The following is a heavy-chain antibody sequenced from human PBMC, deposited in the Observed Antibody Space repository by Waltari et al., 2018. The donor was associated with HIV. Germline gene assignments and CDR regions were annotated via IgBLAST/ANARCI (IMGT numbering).Heavy chain of an antibody. V-gene: IGHV3-74*01. CDR1: GFTFSSYW. CDR3: ARDLYYDFWSGYPRGMDV. Sequence: EVQLVESGGGLVQPGGSLRLSCAASGFTFSSYWLHWVRQAPGKGLVWVSRINSDGSSTSYADSVKGRFTISRDNDKNTLYLQMNSLRAEDTAVYYCARDLYYDFWSGYPRGMDVWGQGTTVTVSS. D-gene: IGHD3-3*01. CDR2: INSDGSST. J-gene: IGHJ6*02.